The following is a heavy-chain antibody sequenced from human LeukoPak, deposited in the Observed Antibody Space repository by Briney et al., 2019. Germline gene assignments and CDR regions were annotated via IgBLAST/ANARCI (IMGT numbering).Heavy chain of an antibody. J-gene: IGHJ2*01. V-gene: IGHV3-74*01. D-gene: IGHD3-3*01. CDR2: INSDGSST. Sequence: PGGSLRLSCAASGFTFSSYWMHWVRQAPGKGLVWVSRINSDGSSTSYADSVKGRFTISRDNAKNTLYLQMNSLRAEDTAVYYCARDLSGTYYDFWSGYYDWYFDLWGRGTLVTVSA. CDR3: ARDLSGTYYDFWSGYYDWYFDL. CDR1: GFTFSSYW.